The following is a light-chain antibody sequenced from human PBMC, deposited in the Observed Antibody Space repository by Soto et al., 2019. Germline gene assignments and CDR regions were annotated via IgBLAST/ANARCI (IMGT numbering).Light chain of an antibody. V-gene: IGKV3-15*01. Sequence: ETVMTQSPSTLSVSPGERATLSCRASQSVGTKLAWYQHKPGQAPRLRIYDASTSATGIPARFRGTGSGTEFTLTISSLQSEDCVVSFCQQYYNWYTYGQRTTLESK. CDR3: QQYYNWYT. CDR2: DAS. CDR1: QSVGTK. J-gene: IGKJ2*01.